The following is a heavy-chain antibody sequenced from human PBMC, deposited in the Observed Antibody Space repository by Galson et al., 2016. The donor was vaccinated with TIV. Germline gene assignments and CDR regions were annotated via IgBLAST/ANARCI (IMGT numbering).Heavy chain of an antibody. Sequence: LRLSCAASGFRFSDYGLHWVRQAPGRGLEWLAVISYDGSYKYYADSVKGRFTISRDNTKNTVPLQINSLRPEDTGVYYCAKDPRLYGDYLLAYFDFWGQGDLVTVST. CDR3: AKDPRLYGDYLLAYFDF. D-gene: IGHD4-17*01. CDR2: ISYDGSYK. V-gene: IGHV3-30*18. J-gene: IGHJ4*02. CDR1: GFRFSDYG.